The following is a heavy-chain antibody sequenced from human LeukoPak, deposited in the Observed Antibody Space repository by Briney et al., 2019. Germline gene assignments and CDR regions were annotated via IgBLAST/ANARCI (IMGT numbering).Heavy chain of an antibody. CDR1: GGSISSYY. CDR3: ARGGGGLIVATILPPDY. V-gene: IGHV4-59*01. Sequence: RPSETLSLTCTVSGGSISSYYWSWIRQPPGKGLEWIGYIYYSGSTNYNPSLKSRVTISVDTSKNQFSLKLSSVTAADTAVYYCARGGGGLIVATILPPDYWGQGTLVTVSS. CDR2: IYYSGST. D-gene: IGHD5-12*01. J-gene: IGHJ4*02.